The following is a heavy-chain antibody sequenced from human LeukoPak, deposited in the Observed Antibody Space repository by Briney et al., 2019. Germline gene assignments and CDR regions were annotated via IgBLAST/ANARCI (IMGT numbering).Heavy chain of an antibody. CDR3: ASLLTGDTLDFDY. J-gene: IGHJ4*02. Sequence: GASVKVSCKASGGTFSSYAISWVRQAPGQGLEWMGGIIPIFGTANYAQKFQGRVTITADESTSTAYMELSSLRSGDTAVYYCASLLTGDTLDFDYWGQGTLVTVSS. V-gene: IGHV1-69*13. CDR2: IIPIFGTA. D-gene: IGHD7-27*01. CDR1: GGTFSSYA.